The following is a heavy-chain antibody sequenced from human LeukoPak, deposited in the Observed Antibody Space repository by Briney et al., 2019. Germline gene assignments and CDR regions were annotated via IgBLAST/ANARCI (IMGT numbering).Heavy chain of an antibody. Sequence: GGSLRLSCAASGFTFSTYAMNWVREAPGKGLEWVSGISGSGASTWCADSVKGRFTISRDNSKNTLYLQMNRLRAEDTATYYCAKYRTGPPYWLYVWGEETTLSLSS. CDR2: ISGSGAST. J-gene: IGHJ6*01. D-gene: IGHD2-8*02. V-gene: IGHV3-23*01. CDR3: AKYRTGPPYWLYV. CDR1: GFTFSTYA.